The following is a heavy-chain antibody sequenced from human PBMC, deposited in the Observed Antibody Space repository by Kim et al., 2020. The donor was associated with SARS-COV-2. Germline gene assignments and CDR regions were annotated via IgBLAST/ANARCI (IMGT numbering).Heavy chain of an antibody. Sequence: YAQSFQGRVASTADESTSTAYMELSSLRSEDTAVYYCARDSYGSGSNPDYWGQGTLVTVSS. D-gene: IGHD3-10*01. J-gene: IGHJ4*02. V-gene: IGHV1-69*01. CDR3: ARDSYGSGSNPDY.